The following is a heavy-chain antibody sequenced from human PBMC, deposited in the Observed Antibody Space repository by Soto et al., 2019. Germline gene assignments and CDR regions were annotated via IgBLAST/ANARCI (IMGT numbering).Heavy chain of an antibody. Sequence: GGSLRLSCAASGVTCSNYGMHWVRQSPGEGLEWVALISYDGSNKYYADSVKGRFTISRDNSKSTLYLQMNSLRAEDTAVYYCAKDATGYFPYYYGMDVWGQGTTVTVSS. D-gene: IGHD5-18*01. V-gene: IGHV3-30*18. CDR2: ISYDGSNK. CDR3: AKDATGYFPYYYGMDV. J-gene: IGHJ6*02. CDR1: GVTCSNYG.